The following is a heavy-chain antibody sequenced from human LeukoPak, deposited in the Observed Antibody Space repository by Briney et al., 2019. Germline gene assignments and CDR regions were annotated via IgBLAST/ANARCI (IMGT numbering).Heavy chain of an antibody. CDR1: GGSISRNSYC. V-gene: IGHV4-39*01. CDR2: IYYSGNT. CDR3: ARQAYYGSGSYPYFDY. Sequence: SETLSLTCTVSGGSISRNSYCWGWLRQPPGKGLEYIVSIYYSGNTYHNPSLKSRVTMSVDTSTTQFSLRLSSVTAADTAVYYCARQAYYGSGSYPYFDYWGQGILVTVSS. J-gene: IGHJ4*02. D-gene: IGHD3-10*01.